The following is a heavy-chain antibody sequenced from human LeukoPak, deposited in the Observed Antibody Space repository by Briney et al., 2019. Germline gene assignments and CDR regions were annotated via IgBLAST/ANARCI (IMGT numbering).Heavy chain of an antibody. CDR3: ARVDYGDYPSGY. J-gene: IGHJ4*02. Sequence: ASVKVSCKASGYTFTSYGISWVRQAPGQGLEWMGWISAYNGNTDYAQKLQGRVTMTTDTSTSTAYMELRSLRSDDTAVYYCARVDYGDYPSGYWGQGTLVTVSS. V-gene: IGHV1-18*01. CDR2: ISAYNGNT. D-gene: IGHD4-17*01. CDR1: GYTFTSYG.